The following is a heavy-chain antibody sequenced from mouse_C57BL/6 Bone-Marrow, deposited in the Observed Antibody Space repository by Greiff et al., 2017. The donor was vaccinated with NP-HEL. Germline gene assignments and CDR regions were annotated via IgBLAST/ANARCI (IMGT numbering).Heavy chain of an antibody. CDR1: GFTFSSYA. V-gene: IGHV5-4*01. CDR2: ISDGGSYT. D-gene: IGHD4-1*01. CDR3: ARDWAWFAY. Sequence: EVQLVESGGGLVKPGGSLKLSCAASGFTFSSYAMSWVRQTPEKRLEWVATISDGGSYTYYPDNVKGRFTISRDNAKNKLYLQMSHLKSEDTAMYYCARDWAWFAYWGQGTLVTVSA. J-gene: IGHJ3*01.